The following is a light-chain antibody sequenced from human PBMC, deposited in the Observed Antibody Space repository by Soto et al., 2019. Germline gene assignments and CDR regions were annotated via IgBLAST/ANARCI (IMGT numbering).Light chain of an antibody. V-gene: IGLV2-14*01. CDR2: DVS. J-gene: IGLJ2*01. Sequence: QSALTQPASVSGSPGQSITISCTGTSSDVGAYHYVSWYQQHPGKAPKLMIYDVSSRPSEISNRFSGSKSGNTASLTISGLQAEDEADYYCASYTSTSVVFGGGTKLTVL. CDR3: ASYTSTSVV. CDR1: SSDVGAYHY.